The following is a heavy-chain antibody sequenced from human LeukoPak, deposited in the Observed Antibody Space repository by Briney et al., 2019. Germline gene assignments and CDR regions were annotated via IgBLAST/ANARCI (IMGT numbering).Heavy chain of an antibody. J-gene: IGHJ6*03. CDR2: ISRSGRAT. CDR1: GCKFHDYE. Sequence: GGALILSCAASGCKFHDYEMGWVRQVPGKGLEYVSGISRSGRATGYGDSVKGRFTISRDNAKNSLFLQVTSLRDEDTALYHCSRFPGSHFYFYIEVRGKRAAVTVSS. CDR3: SRFPGSHFYFYIEV. V-gene: IGHV3-20*01.